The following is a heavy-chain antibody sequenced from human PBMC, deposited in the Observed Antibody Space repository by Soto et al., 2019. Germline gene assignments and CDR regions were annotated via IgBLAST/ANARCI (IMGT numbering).Heavy chain of an antibody. V-gene: IGHV1-69*12. CDR1: GGTFSSYT. J-gene: IGHJ2*01. D-gene: IGHD5-12*01. Sequence: QVQLVQSGAEVKKPGSSVTVPCKASGGTFSSYTISWVRQAPGQGLEWMGGIIPICGTANYAQKFQGRVTITADESTSTAYMELSSLRSEDTAVYYCARGNHRWLQLWYFDLWGRGTLVTVSS. CDR2: IIPICGTA. CDR3: ARGNHRWLQLWYFDL.